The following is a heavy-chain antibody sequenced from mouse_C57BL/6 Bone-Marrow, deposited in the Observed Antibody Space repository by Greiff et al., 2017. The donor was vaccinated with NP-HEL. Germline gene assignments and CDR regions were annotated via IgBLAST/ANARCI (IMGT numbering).Heavy chain of an antibody. Sequence: QVQLQQPGAELVMPGASVKLSCKASGYTFTSYWMHWVKQRPGQGLEWIGEIDPSDSYTNYNQKFKGKSTLTVDKSSSTAYMQLSSLTSEDSAVYYCAGTTVVATTDYYAMDYWGQGTSVTVSS. D-gene: IGHD1-1*01. V-gene: IGHV1-69*01. CDR2: IDPSDSYT. J-gene: IGHJ4*01. CDR1: GYTFTSYW. CDR3: AGTTVVATTDYYAMDY.